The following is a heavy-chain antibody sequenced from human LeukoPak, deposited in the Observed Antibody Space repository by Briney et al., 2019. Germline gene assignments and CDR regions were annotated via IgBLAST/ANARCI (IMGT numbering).Heavy chain of an antibody. CDR1: GFTFNNDP. CDR2: IRSDTKTI. Sequence: PGGSLRLSCAASGFTFNNDPMNWVRQAPGKGLEWVAHIRSDTKTIVYADSVKGRFIISRDNAKNSPSLQMNSLRAEDTAVYYCARDQNWVFDYWGQGTLVTVSS. D-gene: IGHD7-27*01. V-gene: IGHV3-48*01. J-gene: IGHJ4*02. CDR3: ARDQNWVFDY.